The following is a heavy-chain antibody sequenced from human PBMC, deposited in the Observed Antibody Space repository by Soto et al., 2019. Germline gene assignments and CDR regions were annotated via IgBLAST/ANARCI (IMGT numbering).Heavy chain of an antibody. J-gene: IGHJ6*02. V-gene: IGHV1-69*12. CDR2: IFPVFGTA. CDR1: GDTFSRYS. CDR3: AVGPSAAAWYSHGMDV. D-gene: IGHD2-2*01. Sequence: QVQLVQSAAEVKKPGSLVRVSCKASGDTFSRYSISWVRQVPGQGLEWMGGIFPVFGTATYAQKFQGRVLIIADESTTTAYMELTSLTSEDTAVYYCAVGPSAAAWYSHGMDVWGQGTTLTVSS.